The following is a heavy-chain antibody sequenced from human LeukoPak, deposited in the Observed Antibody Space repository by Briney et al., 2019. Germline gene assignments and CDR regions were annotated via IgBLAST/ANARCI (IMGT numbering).Heavy chain of an antibody. J-gene: IGHJ4*02. CDR2: ISTYNGNT. CDR3: ARAIVYPYGARIKMFDW. D-gene: IGHD4-17*01. CDR1: GYTFTSYG. Sequence: ASVKVSCKTSGYTFTSYGITWVRQAPGQGLQWMGWISTYNGNTNYAQKIQSRVTMTTNISTSTAYMELRSLTSDDTAVYYCARAIVYPYGARIKMFDWWGQGTLVTVSS. V-gene: IGHV1-18*01.